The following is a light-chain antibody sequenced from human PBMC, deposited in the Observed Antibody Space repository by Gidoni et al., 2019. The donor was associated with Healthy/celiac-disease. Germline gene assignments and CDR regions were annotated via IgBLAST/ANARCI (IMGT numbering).Light chain of an antibody. J-gene: IGKJ1*01. CDR3: QQYNNWPPWT. V-gene: IGKV3-15*01. CDR1: QRVSSN. Sequence: IVMTQSPATLSLSPGERATLSCRASQRVSSNLAWYQQKPGQAPRLLIYGASTRATGIPARFSGSGSGTEFTLTISSLQSEDFAVYYCQQYNNWPPWTFGQGTKVEIK. CDR2: GAS.